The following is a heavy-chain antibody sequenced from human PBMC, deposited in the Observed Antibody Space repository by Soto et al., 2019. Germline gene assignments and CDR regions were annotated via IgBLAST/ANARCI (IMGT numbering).Heavy chain of an antibody. Sequence: QVQLVKSGAEVKKPGSSVKVSFKASGGTFSSYTISWVRQDPGQGLDWMGRIIPILGIANYAQKFQGRVTIPADKTTSTSYMELSSLRSDDTAVYYCASDWNYCFNYWGQGTLVTVSS. V-gene: IGHV1-69*02. D-gene: IGHD1-7*01. CDR1: GGTFSSYT. CDR2: IIPILGIA. J-gene: IGHJ4*02. CDR3: ASDWNYCFNY.